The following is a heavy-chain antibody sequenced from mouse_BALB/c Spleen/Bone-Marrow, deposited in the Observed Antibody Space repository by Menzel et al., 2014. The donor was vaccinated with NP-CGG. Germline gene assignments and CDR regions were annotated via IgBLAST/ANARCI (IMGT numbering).Heavy chain of an antibody. V-gene: IGHV5-12-2*01. J-gene: IGHJ4*01. Sequence: EVQVVESGGGLVQPGGSLKLSCTASGFTFSSYSMSWVRQTPEKRLEWVAYISNGGGSTYYPDAVKGRFTISRDNAKNSLYLQMSSVKSEDTAMYYCTRHGEVRRFYYALDYWGQGTSVTVSS. D-gene: IGHD2-14*01. CDR1: GFTFSSYS. CDR2: ISNGGGST. CDR3: TRHGEVRRFYYALDY.